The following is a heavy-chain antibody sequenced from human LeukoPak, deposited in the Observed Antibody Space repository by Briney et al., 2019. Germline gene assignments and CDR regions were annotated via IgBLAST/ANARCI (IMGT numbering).Heavy chain of an antibody. CDR2: IYYSGST. CDR3: ARYDSTARYFQH. D-gene: IGHD3-22*01. J-gene: IGHJ1*01. CDR1: GGSISSGGYY. V-gene: IGHV4-31*03. Sequence: PSQTLSLTCTVSGGSISSGGYYWSWIRQYPGKGLEWIGYIYYSGSTYYNPSLKSRVTISVDTSKNQFSLKLSSVTAADTAVYYCARYDSTARYFQHWGQGTLVTVSS.